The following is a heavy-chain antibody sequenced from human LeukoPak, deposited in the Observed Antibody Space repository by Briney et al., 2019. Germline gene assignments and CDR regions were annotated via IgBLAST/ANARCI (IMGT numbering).Heavy chain of an antibody. V-gene: IGHV4/OR15-8*01. Sequence: PSETLSLTCVVSGGSIYSPNWWGWVRQPPGRGGEWVGEVSHTGSTNYHPSLKSRVTISLDKSKNHFSLRVTSMTAADTAVYYCASRDDSGPYWGQGTLVTVSS. CDR1: GGSIYSPNW. D-gene: IGHD4-17*01. J-gene: IGHJ4*02. CDR3: ASRDDSGPY. CDR2: VSHTGST.